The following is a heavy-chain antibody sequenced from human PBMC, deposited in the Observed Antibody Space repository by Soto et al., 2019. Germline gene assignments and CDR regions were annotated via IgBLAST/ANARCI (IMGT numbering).Heavy chain of an antibody. V-gene: IGHV2-5*02. Sequence: SGPTLVNPTQTLTLTCTFSGFSLSTSGVGVGWIRQPPGKALEWLALIYWDDDKRYSPYLKSRLTITRDTSKNQVVLTMTNMDPVDTATYYCAREPLDVAFDIWGQGTMVTVSS. CDR1: GFSLSTSGVG. J-gene: IGHJ3*02. CDR3: AREPLDVAFDI. CDR2: IYWDDDK.